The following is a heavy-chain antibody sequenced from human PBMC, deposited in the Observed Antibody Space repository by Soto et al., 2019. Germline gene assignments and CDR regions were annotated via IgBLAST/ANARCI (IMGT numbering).Heavy chain of an antibody. CDR2: ISGSGGST. Sequence: EVQLLESGGGLVQPGGSLRLSCAASGFTFSSYAMSWVRQAPGKGLEWVSAISGSGGSTYYADSVKGRFTISRDNSKNTLYLQMNSLRAEDTAVYYCAKDLEPEYRSSSGFDYWGQGTLVTVSS. J-gene: IGHJ4*02. D-gene: IGHD6-13*01. V-gene: IGHV3-23*01. CDR1: GFTFSSYA. CDR3: AKDLEPEYRSSSGFDY.